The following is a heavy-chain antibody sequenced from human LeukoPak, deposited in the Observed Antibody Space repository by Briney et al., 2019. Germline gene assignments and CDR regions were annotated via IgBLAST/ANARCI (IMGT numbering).Heavy chain of an antibody. CDR1: GGSFSGYY. J-gene: IGHJ4*02. D-gene: IGHD3-16*02. CDR2: INHSGST. V-gene: IGHV4-34*01. Sequence: SETLSLTCAVYGGSFSGYYWSWIRQPPGKGLEWFGEINHSGSTNYNPSLKSRVTISVDTSKNQFSLKLSSVTAADTAVYYCARNGGNDYVWGSYRYTVGAKYYFDYWGQGTLVTVSS. CDR3: ARNGGNDYVWGSYRYTVGAKYYFDY.